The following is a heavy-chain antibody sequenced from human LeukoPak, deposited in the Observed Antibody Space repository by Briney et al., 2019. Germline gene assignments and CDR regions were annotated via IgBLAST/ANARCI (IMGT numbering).Heavy chain of an antibody. CDR1: GGTFSSYA. CDR3: ARERIAVDYYYGMDV. CDR2: IIPILGIA. Sequence: SVKVSCKASGGTFSSYAISWVRQAPGQGLEWMGRIIPILGIANYAQKFQGRVTIAADKSTSTAYMELSSLRSEDTAVYYCARERIAVDYYYGMDVWGQGTTVTVSS. J-gene: IGHJ6*02. V-gene: IGHV1-69*04. D-gene: IGHD6-19*01.